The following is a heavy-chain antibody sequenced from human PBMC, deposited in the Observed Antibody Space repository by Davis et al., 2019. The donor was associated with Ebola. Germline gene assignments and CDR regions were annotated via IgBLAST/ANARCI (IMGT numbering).Heavy chain of an antibody. J-gene: IGHJ4*02. CDR3: AKVGGRLNSSSSY. CDR2: LGTSADT. CDR1: GFIFSSHV. Sequence: GGSLRLSCAVSGFIFSSHVMSWVRQAPGKGLEWVSTLGTSADTYYADSVKGRFTISRDNSKNTLYLQMNSLRAEDTAVYYCAKVGGRLNSSSSYWGQGTLVTVSS. D-gene: IGHD6-13*01. V-gene: IGHV3-23*01.